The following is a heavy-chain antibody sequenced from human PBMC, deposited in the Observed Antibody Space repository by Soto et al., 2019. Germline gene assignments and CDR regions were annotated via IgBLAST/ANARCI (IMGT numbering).Heavy chain of an antibody. D-gene: IGHD3-10*01. J-gene: IGHJ5*02. CDR3: ERVITMVRDLNWFDP. CDR1: GASISSNY. V-gene: IGHV4-59*12. Sequence: PSETLSLTCSVSGASISSNYWSWVRQPPGKGLEWIGYIYFSGTTQSNPSLKSRATISVDTSKNQFSLKLSSVTAADTAVYYCERVITMVRDLNWFDPWGQGTLVTVSS. CDR2: IYFSGTT.